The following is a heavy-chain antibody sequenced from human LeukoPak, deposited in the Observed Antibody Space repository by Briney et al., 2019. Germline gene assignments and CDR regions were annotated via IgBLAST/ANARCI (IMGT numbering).Heavy chain of an antibody. D-gene: IGHD3-3*01. Sequence: GGSLRLSCAASGFTLSSYSMNWVRQAPGKGLEWVSYISSSSSTIYYADSVKGRFTISRDNAKNSLYLQMNSLRAEDTAVYYCARDGGYDFWSGYPGYFDYWGQGTLVTVSS. V-gene: IGHV3-48*01. CDR1: GFTLSSYS. CDR3: ARDGGYDFWSGYPGYFDY. CDR2: ISSSSSTI. J-gene: IGHJ4*02.